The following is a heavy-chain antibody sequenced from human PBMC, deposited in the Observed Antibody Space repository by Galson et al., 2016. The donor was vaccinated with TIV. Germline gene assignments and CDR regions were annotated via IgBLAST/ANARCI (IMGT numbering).Heavy chain of an antibody. V-gene: IGHV3-23*01. CDR3: AKRINYGGDAFEN. CDR2: ISGSGGVT. J-gene: IGHJ3*02. CDR1: GFTFNNYA. D-gene: IGHD4-23*01. Sequence: SLRLSCAASGFTFNNYAMSWVRQAPGKGLEWVSGISGSGGVTYFADSVKGRFTISRDNSKNTLYLQLNSLRAEDTAVNYCAKRINYGGDAFENWSQGNMVTVSS.